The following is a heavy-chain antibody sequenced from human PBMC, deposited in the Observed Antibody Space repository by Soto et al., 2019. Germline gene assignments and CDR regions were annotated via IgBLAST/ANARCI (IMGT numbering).Heavy chain of an antibody. Sequence: SETLSLTCTVSGGSISSYYWSWIRQPPGKGLEWIGYIYYSGSTNYNPSLKSRVTISVDTSKNQFSLKLSSVTAADTAVYYCASNWGSWFFDYWGQGTLVTVSS. V-gene: IGHV4-59*08. CDR1: GGSISSYY. J-gene: IGHJ4*02. CDR3: ASNWGSWFFDY. D-gene: IGHD7-27*01. CDR2: IYYSGST.